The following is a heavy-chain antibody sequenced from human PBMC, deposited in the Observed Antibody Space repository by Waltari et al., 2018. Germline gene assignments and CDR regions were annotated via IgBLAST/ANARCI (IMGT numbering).Heavy chain of an antibody. CDR2: VFYSGMT. J-gene: IGHJ5*01. CDR3: ARSTVMGATRWLDP. D-gene: IGHD1-26*01. V-gene: IGHV4-39*01. CDR1: GGPLRSPNLW. Sequence: QLQLQESGPGLVQPSETLSLTCTVSGGPLRSPNLWWGWVRQPPGKGLEPIGYVFYSGMTYYNPSLKSRVTISVDTSKNQVSLKLNSVTAADTAMYYCARSTVMGATRWLDPWGQGTRVTVSS.